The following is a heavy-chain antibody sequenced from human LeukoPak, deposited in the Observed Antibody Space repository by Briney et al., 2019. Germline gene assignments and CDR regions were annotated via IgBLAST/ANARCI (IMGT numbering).Heavy chain of an antibody. D-gene: IGHD3-10*01. CDR3: ARHPRGLWYFDL. CDR2: IYYSGST. V-gene: IGHV4-59*08. CDR1: GGSISSYY. Sequence: SETLSLTCTVSGGSISSYYWSWIRQPPGKGLEWIGYIYYSGSTYYNPSLKSRVAISVDTSKKQFSLKLRSVTAADTAVYYCARHPRGLWYFDLWGRGTLVTVSS. J-gene: IGHJ2*01.